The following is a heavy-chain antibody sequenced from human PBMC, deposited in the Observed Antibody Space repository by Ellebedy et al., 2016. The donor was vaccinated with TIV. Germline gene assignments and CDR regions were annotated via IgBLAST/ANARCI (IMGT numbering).Heavy chain of an antibody. J-gene: IGHJ4*02. CDR2: MNGNSGDT. CDR1: GYTCTSYD. Sequence: AASVKVSCKASGYTCTSYDSRWVRQAPGQGLEWMGWMNGNSGDTGYAQKFQGRVTMTRNTSISTAYMELSSLRSEDTAVYYCARGLLSWFGELSAYWGQGTLVTVSS. D-gene: IGHD3-10*01. CDR3: ARGLLSWFGELSAY. V-gene: IGHV1-8*01.